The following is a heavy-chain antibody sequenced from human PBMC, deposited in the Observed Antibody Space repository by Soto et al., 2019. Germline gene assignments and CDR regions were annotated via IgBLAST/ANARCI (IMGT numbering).Heavy chain of an antibody. D-gene: IGHD7-27*01. Sequence: ASETLSLTCIVSGDSVTSGSYYWTWLRQPPGKGLEWIGYISYTGRTKYNPSLQSRVTISVGTSKNDFSLNLSSVTAADTAVYFCAREWGLLPYYVMNVWGHGTAVTVSS. CDR1: GDSVTSGSYY. CDR3: AREWGLLPYYVMNV. V-gene: IGHV4-61*03. CDR2: ISYTGRT. J-gene: IGHJ6*02.